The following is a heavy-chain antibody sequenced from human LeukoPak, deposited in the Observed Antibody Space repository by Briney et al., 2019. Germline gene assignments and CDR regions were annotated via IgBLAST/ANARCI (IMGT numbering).Heavy chain of an antibody. CDR1: GFTFSNAW. J-gene: IGHJ4*02. CDR3: ATVSPAGATGFDF. V-gene: IGHV3-15*01. Sequence: PGGSLRLSCAASGFTFSNAWMSWVRQAPGKGLERVGRIISKNDGGTTDYAAPVKGRFTISRDDSKNTLYLQMNSLKTEDTGVYYCATVSPAGATGFDFWGQGTPVTVSS. D-gene: IGHD1-26*01. CDR2: IISKNDGGTT.